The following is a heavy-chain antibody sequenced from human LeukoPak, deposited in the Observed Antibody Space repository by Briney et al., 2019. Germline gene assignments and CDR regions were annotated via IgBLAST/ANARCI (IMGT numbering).Heavy chain of an antibody. J-gene: IGHJ4*02. V-gene: IGHV2-5*02. CDR3: VHRRIYSPFDY. Sequence: SGPTLVKPTQTLTLTCTFSGFSLRTRGVGVGWVRQPPGRALEWLALIYWDDDKRYNSSLKSRLTITKDTSKNQVVLTMTNVDPVDTATYYCVHRRIYSPFDYWGRGALVTVSS. D-gene: IGHD4-11*01. CDR1: GFSLRTRGVG. CDR2: IYWDDDK.